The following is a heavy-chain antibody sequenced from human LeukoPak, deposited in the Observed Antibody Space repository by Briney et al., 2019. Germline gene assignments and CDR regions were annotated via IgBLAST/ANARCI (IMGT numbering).Heavy chain of an antibody. CDR2: MNPDSGNT. V-gene: IGHV1-8*03. D-gene: IGHD6-6*01. Sequence: ASVKVSCKASGYTFTNYDINWVRQATGQELEWMGWMNPDSGNTGYAEKFQGRVTITRNTSISTAYMELSSLVSEDTAVYYCARGEFGYYSSSSYYFDYWGQGILVTVSS. CDR1: GYTFTNYD. J-gene: IGHJ4*02. CDR3: ARGEFGYYSSSSYYFDY.